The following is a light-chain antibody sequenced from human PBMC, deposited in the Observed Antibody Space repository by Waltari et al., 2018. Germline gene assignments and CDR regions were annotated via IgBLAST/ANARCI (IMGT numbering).Light chain of an antibody. J-gene: IGLJ2*01. CDR1: NSNIGSNY. V-gene: IGLV1-47*01. CDR3: AAWDDSLSAVP. Sequence: QSVLTQPPSTSGTPGQRVTISCSGSNSNIGSNYVYWYQQVPGMAPKLLIYKNNPRPSGGPDRFSGSKSGTSASLAISALRSEDEADYYCAAWDDSLSAVPFGGGTKVTVL. CDR2: KNN.